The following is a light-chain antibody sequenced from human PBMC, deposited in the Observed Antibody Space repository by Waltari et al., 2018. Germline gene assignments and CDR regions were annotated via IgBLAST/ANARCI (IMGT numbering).Light chain of an antibody. V-gene: IGKV3-20*01. J-gene: IGKJ1*01. CDR2: DIS. CDR1: QSIGRS. Sequence: EIVLTQSPRTLSLSLWDRATLSCRASQSIGRSVVWYQQRPGQAPRLLIYDISRRATGIPDRFSGSGYGTDFSLTISRLEPEDFAVYYCQKYERLPATFGQGTTVEIK. CDR3: QKYERLPAT.